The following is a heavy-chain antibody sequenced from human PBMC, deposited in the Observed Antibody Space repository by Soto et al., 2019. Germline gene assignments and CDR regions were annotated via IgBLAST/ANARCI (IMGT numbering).Heavy chain of an antibody. V-gene: IGHV3-30*18. Sequence: QVQLVESGGGVVQPGRSLRLPCAASGFNFSTYGMDWVRQVPGKGLEWVAVISNDGSNKYYANSVKGRFTISRDKSKNILYLQMNSLRAEDTAVYYCANRKRGAPVSYFDHWGQGTLVTVSS. CDR1: GFNFSTYG. CDR3: ANRKRGAPVSYFDH. D-gene: IGHD1-26*01. J-gene: IGHJ4*02. CDR2: ISNDGSNK.